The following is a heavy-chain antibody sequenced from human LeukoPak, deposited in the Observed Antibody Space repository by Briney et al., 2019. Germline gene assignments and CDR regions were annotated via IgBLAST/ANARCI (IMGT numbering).Heavy chain of an antibody. V-gene: IGHV1-18*01. CDR1: GYTFTSYG. D-gene: IGHD6-6*01. Sequence: ASVKVSCKASGYTFTSYGISWVRQAPGQGLEWMGWISAYNGNTNYAQKLQGRVTMTTDTSTSTAYMELRSLRSDDTAVYYCARDDSIAARLPFDYWGQGTLVTVSS. CDR3: ARDDSIAARLPFDY. CDR2: ISAYNGNT. J-gene: IGHJ4*02.